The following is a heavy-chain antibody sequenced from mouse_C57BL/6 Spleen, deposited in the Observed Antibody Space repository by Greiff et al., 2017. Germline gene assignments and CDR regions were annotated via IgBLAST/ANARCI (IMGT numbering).Heavy chain of an antibody. CDR2: ISSGSSTI. CDR3: ARTFHYYGSSYYAMDY. CDR1: GFTFSDYG. J-gene: IGHJ4*01. D-gene: IGHD1-1*01. V-gene: IGHV5-17*01. Sequence: EVNVVESGGGLVKPGGSLKLSCAASGFTFSDYGMHWVRQAPEKGLEWVAYISSGSSTIYYADTVKGRFTISRDNAKNTLFLQMTSLRSEDTAMYYCARTFHYYGSSYYAMDYWGQGTSVTVSS.